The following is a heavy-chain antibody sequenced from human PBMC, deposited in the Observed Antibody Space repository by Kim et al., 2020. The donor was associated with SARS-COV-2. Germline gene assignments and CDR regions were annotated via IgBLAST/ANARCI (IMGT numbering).Heavy chain of an antibody. CDR3: ARTLVVATTYYYYYGMDV. D-gene: IGHD1-26*01. CDR1: GFTFSSYS. Sequence: GGSLRLSCAASGFTFSSYSMNWVRQAPGKGPEWVSSISSSSSYIYYADSVKGRFTISRDNAKNSLYLQMNSLRAEDTAGYYCARTLVVATTYYYYYGMDVWGQGTTVTVSS. J-gene: IGHJ6*02. CDR2: ISSSSSYI. V-gene: IGHV3-21*01.